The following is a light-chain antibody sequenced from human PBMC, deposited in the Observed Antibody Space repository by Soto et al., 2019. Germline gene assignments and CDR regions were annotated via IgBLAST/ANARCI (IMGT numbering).Light chain of an antibody. J-gene: IGKJ3*01. Sequence: EMVLTQSPSTPSLSPGARATLSCRASQSVNSYLAWYQQKPGQAPRLLIYDASNTATGIPARFSGSGSGTDFTLTISSLEPEDFAVYYCQQRSNLAVTFGPGTKVYIK. CDR3: QQRSNLAVT. CDR2: DAS. CDR1: QSVNSY. V-gene: IGKV3-11*01.